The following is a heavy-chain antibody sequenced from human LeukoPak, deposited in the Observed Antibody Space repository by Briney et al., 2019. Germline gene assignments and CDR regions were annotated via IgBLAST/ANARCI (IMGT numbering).Heavy chain of an antibody. CDR3: AKSCGGGSCYPDS. J-gene: IGHJ5*01. D-gene: IGHD2-15*01. V-gene: IGHV3-30*02. Sequence: QPGGSLRLSCAASGFTFSSYGMHWVRQAPGKGLEWVAFIRYVGSNKNYADPVKGRFTIARGSSKHTLYLQMNSLRVDDTAVYYCAKSCGGGSCYPDSWGQGTLVTVSS. CDR2: IRYVGSNK. CDR1: GFTFSSYG.